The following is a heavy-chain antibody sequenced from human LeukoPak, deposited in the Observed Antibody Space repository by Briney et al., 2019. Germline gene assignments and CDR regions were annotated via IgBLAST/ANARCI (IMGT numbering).Heavy chain of an antibody. Sequence: SETLSLTCAVYGGSFSGYYWSWIRQPPGKGLEWIGEINHSGSTNYNPSLKSRVTISVDTSKNQFSLKLSSVTAADTAVYYCARARGGRRARGGGAFDIWGQGTMVTVSS. V-gene: IGHV4-34*01. J-gene: IGHJ3*02. CDR2: INHSGST. D-gene: IGHD2-15*01. CDR1: GGSFSGYY. CDR3: ARARGGRRARGGGAFDI.